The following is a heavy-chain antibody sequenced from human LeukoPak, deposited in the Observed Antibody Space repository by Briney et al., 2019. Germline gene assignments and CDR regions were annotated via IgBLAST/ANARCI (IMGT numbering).Heavy chain of an antibody. V-gene: IGHV4-34*01. CDR3: ARVFLGYCSSTSCYDGDY. CDR1: GGSFSGYY. Sequence: RASETLSLTCAVYGGSFSGYYWSWIRQPPGKGLEWIGEINHSGSTNYNPSLKSRVTISVDTSKNQFSLKLSSVTAADTAVYYCARVFLGYCSSTSCYDGDYWGQGTLVTVSS. D-gene: IGHD2-2*01. J-gene: IGHJ4*02. CDR2: INHSGST.